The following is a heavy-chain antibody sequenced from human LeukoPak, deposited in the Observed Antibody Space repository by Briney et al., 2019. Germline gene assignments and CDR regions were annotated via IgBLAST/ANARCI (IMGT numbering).Heavy chain of an antibody. CDR3: ARGDWFDP. V-gene: IGHV3-48*03. CDR1: GFTFSNYE. CDR2: ISDRGGTT. J-gene: IGHJ5*02. D-gene: IGHD3-16*01. Sequence: GGSLGLSCEVSGFTFSNYEMNWVRQAPGKGLEWVSYISDRGGTTFYADSVKGRFTISRDNAKSSLYLQMNSLRAEDTAVYYCARGDWFDPWGQGTLVTVSS.